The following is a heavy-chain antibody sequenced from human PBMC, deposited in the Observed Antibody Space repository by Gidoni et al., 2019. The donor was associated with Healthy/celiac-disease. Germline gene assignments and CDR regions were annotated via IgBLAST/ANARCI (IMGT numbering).Heavy chain of an antibody. CDR1: GFTFSSYA. D-gene: IGHD3-3*01. Sequence: AASGFTFSSYAMSWVRQTPGKGLEWVSAIRGSGGSTYYADAVKGRFTISRDNSKNTLYLQMNIFRAEETAVYYCAKDRLLRRRPKVTIFGVVIMDYWGQGTLVTVSS. J-gene: IGHJ4*02. CDR3: AKDRLLRRRPKVTIFGVVIMDY. CDR2: IRGSGGST. V-gene: IGHV3-23*01.